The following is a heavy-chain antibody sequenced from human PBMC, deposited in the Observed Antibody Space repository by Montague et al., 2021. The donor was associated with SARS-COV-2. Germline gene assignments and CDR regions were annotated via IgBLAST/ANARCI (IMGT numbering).Heavy chain of an antibody. CDR2: IYTSGST. J-gene: IGHJ6*03. D-gene: IGHD6-13*01. CDR3: ARDRRQQLFGTYYYYYYMDV. V-gene: IGHV4-61*02. CDR1: GGSISSGSYY. Sequence: TLSLTCTVSGGSISSGSYYWSWIRQPAGKGLEWIGRIYTSGSTNYNPSLKSRVTISVDTSKNQFSLKLSSVTAADTAVYYCARDRRQQLFGTYYYYYYMDVWGKGTTVTVSS.